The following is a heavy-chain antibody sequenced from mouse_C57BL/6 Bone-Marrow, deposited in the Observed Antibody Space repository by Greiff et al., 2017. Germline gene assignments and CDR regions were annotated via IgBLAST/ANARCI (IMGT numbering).Heavy chain of an antibody. CDR2: IYPGNSDT. J-gene: IGHJ2*01. V-gene: IGHV1-5*01. CDR1: GYTFTSYW. D-gene: IGHD2-4*01. CDR3: TRPIYYDYGGVDY. Sequence: VQLQQSGTVLARPGASVKMSCKTSGYTFTSYWMHWVKQRPGQGLEWIGAIYPGNSDTSYNQKFKGKAKMTAVTSASTAYMELSSLTNEDSAVYYCTRPIYYDYGGVDYWGQGTTLTVSS.